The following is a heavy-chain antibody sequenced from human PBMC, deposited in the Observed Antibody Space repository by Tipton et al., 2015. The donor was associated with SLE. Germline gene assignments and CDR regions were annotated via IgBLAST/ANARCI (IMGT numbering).Heavy chain of an antibody. CDR2: INTNTGNT. CDR1: GYTLTTYS. J-gene: IGHJ4*02. V-gene: IGHV1-18*01. CDR3: ARGGDLDY. D-gene: IGHD3-16*01. Sequence: QSGPEVKKPGASVKVSCKASGYTLTTYSITWVRQAPGQGHAWMGWINTNTGNTDYAQEVQGRVTMTTDTSTNTAYMEVRSLRSDDTAVYYCARGGDLDYWGQGTLVTVSS.